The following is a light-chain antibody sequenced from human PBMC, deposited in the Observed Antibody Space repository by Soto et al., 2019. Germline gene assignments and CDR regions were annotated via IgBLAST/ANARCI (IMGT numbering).Light chain of an antibody. J-gene: IGKJ2*01. CDR1: QSVSSN. V-gene: IGKV3-15*01. CDR3: HHYNNWPPRNT. CDR2: DTS. Sequence: EIVMTQSPATLSLSPRERATLSCRASQSVSSNLVWYLQKPGQAPRLLIYDTSTRATNVPARFSGSGSETEFTLTISGLQSEDFGIYYCHHYNNWPPRNTFGQGTKLEIK.